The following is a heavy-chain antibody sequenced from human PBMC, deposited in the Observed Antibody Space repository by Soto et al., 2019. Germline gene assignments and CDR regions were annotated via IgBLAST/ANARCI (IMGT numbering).Heavy chain of an antibody. CDR1: GFTFRSYA. CDR2: ITGTGTST. CDR3: AKSQRLKWLLTRYFDS. D-gene: IGHD5-12*01. J-gene: IGHJ4*02. V-gene: IGHV3-23*01. Sequence: GGSLRLSCAASGFTFRSYAMSWVRQAPGKGLEWVATITGTGTSTYFADSVKGRFTISRDNSRNTLYLQLNSLRAEDTAVYYCAKSQRLKWLLTRYFDSWGQGPLVTVYS.